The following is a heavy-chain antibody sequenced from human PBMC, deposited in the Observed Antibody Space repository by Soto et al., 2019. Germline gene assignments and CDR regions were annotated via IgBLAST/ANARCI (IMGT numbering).Heavy chain of an antibody. CDR1: GFTFSSYC. V-gene: IGHV3-74*01. CDR3: ARDGVTIFGVVILRRGMDV. D-gene: IGHD3-3*01. CDR2: INSDGSST. Sequence: EVQLVESGGGLVQPGGSLRLSCGASGFTFSSYCMHWVRQGPGKGLVWVSRINSDGSSTSYADSVKGRFTISRDNAKNTLYLQMNSLRAEDTAVYYCARDGVTIFGVVILRRGMDVWGKGTTVTVSS. J-gene: IGHJ6*04.